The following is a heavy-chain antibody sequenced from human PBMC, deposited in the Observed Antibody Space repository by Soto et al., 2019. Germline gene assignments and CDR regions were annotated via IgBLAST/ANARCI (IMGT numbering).Heavy chain of an antibody. V-gene: IGHV4-59*12. CDR3: ARGSPVIGIAAAGTWLDY. CDR1: GGSISSYY. D-gene: IGHD6-13*01. J-gene: IGHJ4*02. CDR2: IYYSGST. Sequence: SETLSLTCTVSGGSISSYYWSWIRQPPGKGLEWIGYIYYSGSTNYNPSLKSRVTISVDTSKNQFSLKLSSVTAADTAVYYCARGSPVIGIAAAGTWLDYWGQGTLVTVSS.